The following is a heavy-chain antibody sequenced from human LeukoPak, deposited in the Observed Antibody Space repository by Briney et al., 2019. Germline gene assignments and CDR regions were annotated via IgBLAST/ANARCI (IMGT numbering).Heavy chain of an antibody. CDR1: GFTFDDYA. V-gene: IGHV3-9*01. CDR2: ISWNSGSI. D-gene: IGHD6-13*01. J-gene: IGHJ5*02. Sequence: GGSLRLSCAASGFTFDDYAMHWVRQAPGKGLEWVSGISWNSGSIGYAGSVKGRFTISRDNDKNSLYLQMNSLRAEDTALYYCAKDIAAAGTNWFDPWGQGTLVTVSS. CDR3: AKDIAAAGTNWFDP.